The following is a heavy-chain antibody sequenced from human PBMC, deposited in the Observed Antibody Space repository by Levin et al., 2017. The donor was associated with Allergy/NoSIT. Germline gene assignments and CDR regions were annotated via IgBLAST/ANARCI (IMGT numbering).Heavy chain of an antibody. Sequence: KRGESLKISCKASGYNFNSFGISWVRQAPGQGLEWMGWISAYTGNTNYAQRFQDRVTMTTVTSTSTAYMELRSLRSDDTAVYFCARGSGFDRAFDIWGQGAMVTVSS. CDR3: ARGSGFDRAFDI. V-gene: IGHV1-18*01. D-gene: IGHD5-12*01. J-gene: IGHJ3*02. CDR1: GYNFNSFG. CDR2: ISAYTGNT.